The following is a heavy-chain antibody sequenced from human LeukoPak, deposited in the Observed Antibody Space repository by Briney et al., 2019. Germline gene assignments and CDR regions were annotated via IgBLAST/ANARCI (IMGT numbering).Heavy chain of an antibody. CDR1: GFTFDDYG. J-gene: IGHJ4*02. CDR2: INWNGGST. Sequence: GGSLRLSCAASGFTFDDYGMSWVRQAPGKGLEWVSGINWNGGSTGYADSVKGRFTVSRDNSKNTLYVQMKSLRAEDTAVYYCAKDFVVVPGNVNYFDYWGQGTLVTVSS. V-gene: IGHV3-20*04. CDR3: AKDFVVVPGNVNYFDY. D-gene: IGHD2-21*02.